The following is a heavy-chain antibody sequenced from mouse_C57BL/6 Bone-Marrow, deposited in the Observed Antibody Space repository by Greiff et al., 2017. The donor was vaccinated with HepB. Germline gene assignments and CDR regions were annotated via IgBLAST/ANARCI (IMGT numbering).Heavy chain of an antibody. D-gene: IGHD2-4*01. Sequence: QVQLQQPGAELVMPGASVKLSCKASGYTFTSYWMHWVKQRPGQGLEWIGEIDPSDSYTNYNQKFKGKSTLTVDKSSSTAYMQLSSLTSEDSAVYYCARSGDYDRGAMDYWGQGTSVTVSS. CDR1: GYTFTSYW. V-gene: IGHV1-69*01. J-gene: IGHJ4*01. CDR3: ARSGDYDRGAMDY. CDR2: IDPSDSYT.